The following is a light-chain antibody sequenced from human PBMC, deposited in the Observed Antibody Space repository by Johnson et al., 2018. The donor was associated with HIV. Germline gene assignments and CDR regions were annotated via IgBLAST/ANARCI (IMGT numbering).Light chain of an antibody. CDR1: SSNIGNNY. J-gene: IGLJ1*01. CDR3: GTWDSSLSAYV. CDR2: GNN. V-gene: IGLV1-51*01. Sequence: QSVLTQPPSVSAAPGQKVTISCSGSSSNIGNNYVSWYQQLPGTAPKLLIYGNNMRPSGIPDRFSGSKSGTSATLGITGLQIGDEADYYCGTWDSSLSAYVFGTGTKVTVL.